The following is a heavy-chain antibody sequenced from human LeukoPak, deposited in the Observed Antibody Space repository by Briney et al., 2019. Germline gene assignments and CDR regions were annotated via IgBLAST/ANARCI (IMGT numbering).Heavy chain of an antibody. CDR3: AKVGYGGGSRGAFDI. Sequence: GGSLRLSCAASGFTFSSYAMSWVRQAPGKGLEWVSVISGSGGSTYYADSVKGRFTISRDNSKNTLYLQMNSLRAEDTAVYYCAKVGYGGGSRGAFDIWGQGTMVTVSS. D-gene: IGHD2-15*01. CDR2: ISGSGGST. CDR1: GFTFSSYA. V-gene: IGHV3-23*01. J-gene: IGHJ3*02.